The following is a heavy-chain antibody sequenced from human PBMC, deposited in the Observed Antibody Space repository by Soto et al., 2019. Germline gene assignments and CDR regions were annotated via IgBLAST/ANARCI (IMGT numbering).Heavy chain of an antibody. CDR3: VRDGGSGWHLDS. J-gene: IGHJ4*02. CDR2: VKQDGSQS. V-gene: IGHV3-7*01. D-gene: IGHD6-19*01. Sequence: EVQLVESGGGLVQPGGSLRLSCEASGFTFSRYWMSWIRQAPGKGLEWVANVKQDGSQSYLVDSVKGRFTMSRDNAKNSLFLHMNSLRAEVTAVYYCVRDGGSGWHLDSWGQGTLVTVSS. CDR1: GFTFSRYW.